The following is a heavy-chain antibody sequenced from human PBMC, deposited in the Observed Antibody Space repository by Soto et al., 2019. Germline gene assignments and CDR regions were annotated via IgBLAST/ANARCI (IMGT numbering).Heavy chain of an antibody. V-gene: IGHV3-33*01. CDR3: ARDYTKRPYYDFWSGYTFDKKDYYYYYMDV. J-gene: IGHJ6*03. CDR1: GFTFSSYG. Sequence: HPGGSLRLSCAASGFTFSSYGMHWVRQAPGKGLEWVAVIWYDGSNKYYADSVKGRFTISRDNSKNTLYLQMNSLRAEDTAVYYSARDYTKRPYYDFWSGYTFDKKDYYYYYMDVWGQGTTVTVSS. D-gene: IGHD3-3*01. CDR2: IWYDGSNK.